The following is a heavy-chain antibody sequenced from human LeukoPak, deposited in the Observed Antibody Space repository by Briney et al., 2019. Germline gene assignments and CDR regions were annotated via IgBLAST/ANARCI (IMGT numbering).Heavy chain of an antibody. CDR3: ARTLLFQENWFDP. Sequence: PGRSLRLSCAASGFTFSSYWMHWVRQAPGKGLVWVSRINSDGSSTSYADSVKGRFTISRDNAKNTLYLQMNSLRAEDTAVYYCARTLLFQENWFDPWGQGTLVTVSS. V-gene: IGHV3-74*01. CDR1: GFTFSSYW. J-gene: IGHJ5*02. CDR2: INSDGSST. D-gene: IGHD2-15*01.